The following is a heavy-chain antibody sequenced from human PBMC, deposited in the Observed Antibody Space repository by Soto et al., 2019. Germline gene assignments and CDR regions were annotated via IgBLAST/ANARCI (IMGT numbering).Heavy chain of an antibody. V-gene: IGHV3-23*01. Sequence: PGGSLRLSCAASGFIFSNYAMSWVRQAPGKGPEWVSSISGSGVNTFYADSVKGRFTISRDNSKNTLYLQMNSLRAEDTAVYYCARVYFGSGSYYNADYGMDVWGQGTTVTVSS. CDR2: ISGSGVNT. CDR1: GFIFSNYA. D-gene: IGHD3-10*01. J-gene: IGHJ6*02. CDR3: ARVYFGSGSYYNADYGMDV.